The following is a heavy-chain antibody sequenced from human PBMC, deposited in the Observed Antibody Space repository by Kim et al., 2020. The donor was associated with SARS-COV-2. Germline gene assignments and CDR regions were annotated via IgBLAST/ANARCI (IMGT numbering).Heavy chain of an antibody. J-gene: IGHJ2*01. V-gene: IGHV3-23*01. CDR1: GFIFSNYA. D-gene: IGHD1-20*01. Sequence: GGSLRLSYTVSGFIFSNYAMSWVRQAPGKGLEWVSTISGDSSKTYYADSVKGRFTISRDNSRSTLYLQMDSLGAEDTAVYYCAKITGIYCPGSVFWGPG. CDR2: ISGDSSKT. CDR3: AKITGIYCPGSVF.